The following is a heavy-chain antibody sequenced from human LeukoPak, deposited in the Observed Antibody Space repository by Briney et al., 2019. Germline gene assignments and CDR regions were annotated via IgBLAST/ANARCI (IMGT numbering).Heavy chain of an antibody. J-gene: IGHJ4*02. V-gene: IGHV4-34*01. CDR3: ARVSGYSYGGNDY. Sequence: PSETLSLTCAVYGASFSGYYWSWIRQPPGKGLEWIGEINHSGSTYYNPSLKSRVTISVDTSKNQFSLKLNSVTAADTAVYYCARVSGYSYGGNDYWGQGTLVTVSS. CDR2: INHSGST. D-gene: IGHD5-18*01. CDR1: GASFSGYY.